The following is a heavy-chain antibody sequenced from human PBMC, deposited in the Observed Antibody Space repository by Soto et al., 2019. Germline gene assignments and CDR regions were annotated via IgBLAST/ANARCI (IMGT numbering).Heavy chain of an antibody. D-gene: IGHD6-13*01. V-gene: IGHV4-38-2*02. CDR3: ARDFPYLNTAAAAGGMDV. J-gene: IGHJ6*02. Sequence: ASETLSLTCDVSGYSISSVYCWGWIRQPPGKGLEWIGSIWHSGTTYYNPSLNSRVTISVDTSRNQFSLKLNSVTAADTAVYYCARDFPYLNTAAAAGGMDVWGQGTTVTVSS. CDR2: IWHSGTT. CDR1: GYSISSVYC.